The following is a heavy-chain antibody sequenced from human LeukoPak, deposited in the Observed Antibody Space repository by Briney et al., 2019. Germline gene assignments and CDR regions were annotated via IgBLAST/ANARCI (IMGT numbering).Heavy chain of an antibody. D-gene: IGHD6-13*01. Sequence: SEALSLTCAVYGGSFSGYYWSWIRHPPGKGRVWIGEINYSGSTNYNPSLKSRVTISVDSSKNQFSLKLSSVTAADTAVYYCARAEASLAAAETAAQYYFDYWGQGTLVTVSS. CDR3: ARAEASLAAAETAAQYYFDY. J-gene: IGHJ4*02. CDR2: INYSGST. CDR1: GGSFSGYY. V-gene: IGHV4-34*01.